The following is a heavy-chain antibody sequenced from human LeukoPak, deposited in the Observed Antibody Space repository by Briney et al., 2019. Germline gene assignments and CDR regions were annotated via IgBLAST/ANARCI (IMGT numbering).Heavy chain of an antibody. J-gene: IGHJ6*02. Sequence: GRSLRLSCAASGFTFSSYGMHWVRQAPGKGLEWVAVISYDGSNKYYADSVKGRFTISRGNSKDTLYLQMNSLRAEDTAVYYCAKDRGNRITIFGVVTSHYYYYGMDVWGQGTTVTVSS. CDR2: ISYDGSNK. CDR1: GFTFSSYG. D-gene: IGHD3-3*01. CDR3: AKDRGNRITIFGVVTSHYYYYGMDV. V-gene: IGHV3-30*18.